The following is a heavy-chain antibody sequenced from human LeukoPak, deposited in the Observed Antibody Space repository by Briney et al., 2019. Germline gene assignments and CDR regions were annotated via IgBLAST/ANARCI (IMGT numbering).Heavy chain of an antibody. D-gene: IGHD6-13*01. Sequence: SVKVSCKASGYTFTSYAISWVRQAPGQGLEWMGGIIPIFGTANYAQKFQGRVTITADESTSTAYMELSSLRSEDTAVYYCARDRQQLGYYYMDVWGKGTTVTVSS. CDR1: GYTFTSYA. J-gene: IGHJ6*03. V-gene: IGHV1-69*13. CDR3: ARDRQQLGYYYMDV. CDR2: IIPIFGTA.